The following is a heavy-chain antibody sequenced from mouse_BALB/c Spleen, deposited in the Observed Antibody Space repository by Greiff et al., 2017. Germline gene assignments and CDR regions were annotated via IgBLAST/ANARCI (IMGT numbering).Heavy chain of an antibody. Sequence: EVQLVESGGGLVQPGGSLKLSCAASGFDFSRYWMSWVRQAPGKGLEWIGEINPDSSTINYTPSLKDKFIISRDNAKNTLYLQMSKVRSEDTALYYCARPFYRYDEGGYFDYWGQGTTLTVSS. CDR3: ARPFYRYDEGGYFDY. D-gene: IGHD2-14*01. CDR2: INPDSSTI. V-gene: IGHV4-1*02. CDR1: GFDFSRYW. J-gene: IGHJ2*01.